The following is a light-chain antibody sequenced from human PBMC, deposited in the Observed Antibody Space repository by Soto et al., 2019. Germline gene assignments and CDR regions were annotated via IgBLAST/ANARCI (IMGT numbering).Light chain of an antibody. J-gene: IGKJ1*01. CDR3: QQYGDSPWT. CDR1: QSVSSSF. CDR2: GAS. Sequence: EVVLTQSPGALSLSPGERATLSCRASQSVSSSFFAWYQQKPGQAPRLLIYGASSRATGIPDRFSGSGSGTDFTLTISRLEPEDSAVFYCQQYGDSPWTFGQGTKVEIK. V-gene: IGKV3-20*01.